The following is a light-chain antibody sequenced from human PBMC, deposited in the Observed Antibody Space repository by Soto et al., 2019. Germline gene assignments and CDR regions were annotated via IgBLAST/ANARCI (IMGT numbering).Light chain of an antibody. CDR1: TGAVTSDYY. CDR2: RTS. V-gene: IGLV7-43*01. CDR3: VLLYGGAWV. Sequence: QAVVTQEPSLTVSPGGTVTLTCALTTGAVTSDYYPNWFQRRPGQALRTLIYRTSNKHSWTPARFSGSLLGGKAALTLSGVQPEDEADYYCVLLYGGAWVFGGGTKLSVL. J-gene: IGLJ3*02.